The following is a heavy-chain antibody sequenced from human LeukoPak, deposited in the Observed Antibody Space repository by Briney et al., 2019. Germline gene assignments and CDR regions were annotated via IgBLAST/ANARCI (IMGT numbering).Heavy chain of an antibody. D-gene: IGHD3-22*01. CDR1: GFTFSSYA. Sequence: GRSLRLSCAASGFTFSSYAMHWVRQAPGKGLEWVAVISYDGSNKYYADSVKGRFTISRDNSKNTLYLQMNSLRAEDTAVYYCARDRLITSSGYYYNPLDYWGQGTLVTVSS. CDR2: ISYDGSNK. CDR3: ARDRLITSSGYYYNPLDY. J-gene: IGHJ4*02. V-gene: IGHV3-30-3*01.